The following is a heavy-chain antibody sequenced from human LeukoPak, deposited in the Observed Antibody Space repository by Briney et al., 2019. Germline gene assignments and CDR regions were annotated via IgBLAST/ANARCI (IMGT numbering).Heavy chain of an antibody. CDR3: ARGGRYFFSVDY. D-gene: IGHD1-26*01. CDR2: IYNSGTT. V-gene: IGHV3-53*01. Sequence: GGSLRLSCAASGFTVSSDYMSWVRQAPGKGLEWVSIIYNSGTTYYDDSVKGRFTISRDNSKNTLYLQMNSLRAEDTAVYYCARGGRYFFSVDYWGQGTLVTVSS. J-gene: IGHJ4*02. CDR1: GFTVSSDY.